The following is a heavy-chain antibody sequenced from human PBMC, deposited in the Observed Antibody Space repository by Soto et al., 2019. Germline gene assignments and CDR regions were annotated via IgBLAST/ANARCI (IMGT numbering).Heavy chain of an antibody. CDR3: XTPDTAMVSHYYYGMDV. D-gene: IGHD5-18*01. CDR2: IKSKTDGGTT. J-gene: IGHJ6*02. Sequence: GGSLRLSCAASGFTFSNAWMSWVRQAPGKGLEWVGRIKSKTDGGTTDYAAPVKGRFTISRDDSKNTLYLQMNSLKTEDTAVYYCXTPDTAMVSHYYYGMDVWGQGTTVTVSS. CDR1: GFTFSNAW. V-gene: IGHV3-15*01.